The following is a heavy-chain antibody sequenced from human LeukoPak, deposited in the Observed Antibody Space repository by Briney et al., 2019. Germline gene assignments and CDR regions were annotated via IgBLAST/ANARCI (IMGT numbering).Heavy chain of an antibody. CDR2: VSYDGSNK. CDR3: ARLSGAAARHYGMDV. D-gene: IGHD6-13*01. CDR1: GFTFSSYA. J-gene: IGHJ6*02. Sequence: GGSLRLSCAASGFTFSSYAMHWVRQAPGKGLEWLAVVSYDGSNKYYADSVKGRFTISRDKSKSTLYLQMNSLRPEDTALYYCARLSGAAARHYGMDVWGQGTTVTVSS. V-gene: IGHV3-30-3*01.